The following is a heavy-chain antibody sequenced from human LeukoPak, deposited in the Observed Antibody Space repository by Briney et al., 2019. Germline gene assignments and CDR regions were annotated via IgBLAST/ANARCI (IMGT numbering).Heavy chain of an antibody. CDR2: IYYSGST. D-gene: IGHD2-2*01. V-gene: IGHV4-39*01. J-gene: IGHJ5*02. CDR1: GGSISSSSYY. Sequence: SETLSLTCTVSGGSISSSSYYWGWIRQPPGKGLEWIGSIYYSGSTYYNPSLKSRVTISVDTSKNQFSLKLSSVTAADTAVYYCARVREYQLLRWFDPWGQGTLVTVSS. CDR3: ARVREYQLLRWFDP.